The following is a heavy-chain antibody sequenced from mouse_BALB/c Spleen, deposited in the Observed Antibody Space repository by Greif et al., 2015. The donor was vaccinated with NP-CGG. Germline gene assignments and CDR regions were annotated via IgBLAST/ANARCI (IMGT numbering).Heavy chain of an antibody. Sequence: EVKLVESGGGLVQPGGSLKLSCAASGFTFSSYGMSWVRQTPDKRLELVATINSNGGSTYYPDSVKGRFTISRDNAKNTLYLQMSSLKSEDTAMYYCARDRGYDYWGQGTTLTVSS. CDR3: ARDRGYDY. CDR2: INSNGGST. V-gene: IGHV5-6-3*01. CDR1: GFTFSSYG. J-gene: IGHJ2*01. D-gene: IGHD2-2*01.